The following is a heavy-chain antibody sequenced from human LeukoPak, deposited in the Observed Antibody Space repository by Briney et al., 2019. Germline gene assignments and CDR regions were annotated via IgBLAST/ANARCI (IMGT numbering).Heavy chain of an antibody. CDR1: GGSISSSSHY. D-gene: IGHD3-10*01. V-gene: IGHV4-39*07. J-gene: IGHJ6*03. CDR2: VSYSGRT. Sequence: SETLSLTCTVSGGSISSSSHYWGWIRQSPGKGLEWIGSVSYSGRTYYNPSLKSRVTISGDTSKNQFSLQLNSVTPEDTAVYYCASFSPIRGGYYMDVWGKGTTVTVSS. CDR3: ASFSPIRGGYYMDV.